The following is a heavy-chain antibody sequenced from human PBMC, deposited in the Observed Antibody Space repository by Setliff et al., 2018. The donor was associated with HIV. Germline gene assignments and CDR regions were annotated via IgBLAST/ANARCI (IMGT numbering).Heavy chain of an antibody. CDR3: ARDQATGYEKVWFSWIDP. CDR1: GGTFSSYT. CDR2: IIPIFGTT. D-gene: IGHD5-12*01. Sequence: SVKVSCKASGGTFSSYTISWVRQAPGQGLEWMGGIIPIFGTTNYAQKFQGRVTITTDESTSTAYMELSSLRSEDTATYYCARDQATGYEKVWFSWIDPWGQGTLVTSPQ. V-gene: IGHV1-69*05. J-gene: IGHJ5*02.